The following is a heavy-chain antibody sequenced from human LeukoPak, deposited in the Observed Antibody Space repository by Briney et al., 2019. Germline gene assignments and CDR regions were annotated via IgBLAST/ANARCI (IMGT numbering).Heavy chain of an antibody. CDR2: IWYDGSNK. D-gene: IGHD5-24*01. Sequence: GGSLRLSCAASGFTFSSYGMHWVRQAPGKGLEWVAVIWYDGSNKDYADSVKGRFTISRDNSKNTLYLQMNSLRAEDTAVYYCARDMAAGWFDPWGQGTLVTVSS. J-gene: IGHJ5*02. CDR3: ARDMAAGWFDP. CDR1: GFTFSSYG. V-gene: IGHV3-33*01.